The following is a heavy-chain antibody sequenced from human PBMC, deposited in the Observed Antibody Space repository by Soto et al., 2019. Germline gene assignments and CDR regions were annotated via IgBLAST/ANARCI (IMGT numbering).Heavy chain of an antibody. D-gene: IGHD3-22*01. V-gene: IGHV4-31*03. J-gene: IGHJ3*02. CDR2: IYYSGST. Sequence: SETLSLTCTVSGGSISSGGYYWSWIRQHPGKGLEWIGYIYYSGSTYYNPSLKSRVTISVDTSKNQFSLKLSSVTAADTAVYYCARARVSYDSSGYYGDAFDIWGQGAMVTVSS. CDR3: ARARVSYDSSGYYGDAFDI. CDR1: GGSISSGGYY.